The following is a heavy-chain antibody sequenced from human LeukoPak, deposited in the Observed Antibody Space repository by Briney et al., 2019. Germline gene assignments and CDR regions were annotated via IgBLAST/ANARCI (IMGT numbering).Heavy chain of an antibody. CDR3: AGVGIALTSPFEY. D-gene: IGHD1-1*01. J-gene: IGHJ4*02. CDR2: MSSRAYPT. V-gene: IGHV3-11*01. CDR1: GFTFSDYY. Sequence: PGGSLRLSCLASGFTFSDYYMSWFRQPPGKGLEGFSDMSSRAYPTYYAKSVQGRCTISRYNAKNTLYLQMHNLRADDTALYFCAGVGIALTSPFEYWGLGTLVAVSS.